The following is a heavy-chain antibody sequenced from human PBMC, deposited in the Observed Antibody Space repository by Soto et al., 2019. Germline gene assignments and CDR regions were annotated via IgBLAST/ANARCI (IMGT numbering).Heavy chain of an antibody. CDR1: GFTFSSYA. Sequence: EVQLLESGGGLVQPGGSLRLSCAASGFTFSSYAMSWVRQAPGKGLEWVSAISGSGGSTYYADSVKGRFTISRDNSKNPLYLQMNSLRAEDTAVYYCAKYRSGWYRYFELWGRGTLVTVSS. V-gene: IGHV3-23*01. CDR3: AKYRSGWYRYFEL. D-gene: IGHD6-19*01. CDR2: ISGSGGST. J-gene: IGHJ2*01.